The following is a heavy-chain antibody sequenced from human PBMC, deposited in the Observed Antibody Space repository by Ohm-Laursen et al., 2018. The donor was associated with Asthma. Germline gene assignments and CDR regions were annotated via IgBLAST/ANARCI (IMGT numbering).Heavy chain of an antibody. J-gene: IGHJ6*02. V-gene: IGHV3-23*01. Sequence: GSLRLSCSASGFSFSTYHMQWIRQAPGKGLEWVSGISDSADRTFYADSVKGRFTTSRDNSKNILYLQMNSLRADDTAVYYCAKVKATSVSFWYGLDAWGQGTTVTVSS. CDR1: GFSFSTYH. D-gene: IGHD5/OR15-5a*01. CDR3: AKVKATSVSFWYGLDA. CDR2: ISDSADRT.